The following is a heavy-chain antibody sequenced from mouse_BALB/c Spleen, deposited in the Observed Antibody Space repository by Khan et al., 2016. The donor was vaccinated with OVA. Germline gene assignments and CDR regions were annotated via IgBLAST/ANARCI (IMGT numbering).Heavy chain of an antibody. D-gene: IGHD1-1*01. Sequence: QVQLQESGAELAKPGASVKMSCKASGYTFINYWILWVKQWPGQGLEWIGYINPSTGYTEYNQNFKDKATLTADKSSSTAYMQLSSLTSEDSAVDYCARSGLRWYFDYWGQGTTLTVSS. J-gene: IGHJ2*01. V-gene: IGHV1-7*01. CDR1: GYTFINYW. CDR2: INPSTGYT. CDR3: ARSGLRWYFDY.